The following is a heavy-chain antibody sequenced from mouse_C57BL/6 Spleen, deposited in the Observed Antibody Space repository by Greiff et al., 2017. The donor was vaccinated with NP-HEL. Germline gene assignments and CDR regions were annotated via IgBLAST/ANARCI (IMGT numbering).Heavy chain of an antibody. CDR1: GYTFTDYN. CDR2: INPNNGGT. D-gene: IGHD2-3*01. Sequence: EVQLQQSGPELVKPGASVKMSCKASGYTFTDYNMHWVKQSHGKSLEWIGYINPNNGGTSYNQKFKGKATLTVNKSSSTAYMELRSLTSEDSAVYYCASGGYYPSYYAMDYWGQRTSVTVSS. V-gene: IGHV1-22*01. CDR3: ASGGYYPSYYAMDY. J-gene: IGHJ4*01.